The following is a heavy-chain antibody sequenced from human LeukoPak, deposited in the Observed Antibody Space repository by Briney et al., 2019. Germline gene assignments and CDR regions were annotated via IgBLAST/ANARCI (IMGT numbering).Heavy chain of an antibody. D-gene: IGHD5-18*01. V-gene: IGHV4-39*01. Sequence: SETLSLTCTVSGGSNSSSSAYWGWIRQPPGKGLEWIGSIYYSKNTYYNPSLKSRVTISADTSKSQFSLTLGSVSATDTAVYYCVSPRGFSYGYFDYWGQGTLVTVSS. CDR1: GGSNSSSSAY. CDR2: IYYSKNT. J-gene: IGHJ4*02. CDR3: VSPRGFSYGYFDY.